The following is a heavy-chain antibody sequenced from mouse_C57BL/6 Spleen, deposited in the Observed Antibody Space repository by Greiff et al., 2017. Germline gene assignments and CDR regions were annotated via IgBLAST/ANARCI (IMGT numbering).Heavy chain of an antibody. CDR2: ISSGSSTI. Sequence: EVQRVESGGGLVKPGGSLKLSCAASGFTFSDYGMHWVRQAPEKGLEWVAYISSGSSTIYYADTVKGRFTISRDNAKNTLFLQMTSLRSEDTAMYYCATITTVRFAYWGQGTLVTVSA. CDR1: GFTFSDYG. CDR3: ATITTVRFAY. V-gene: IGHV5-17*01. D-gene: IGHD1-1*01. J-gene: IGHJ3*01.